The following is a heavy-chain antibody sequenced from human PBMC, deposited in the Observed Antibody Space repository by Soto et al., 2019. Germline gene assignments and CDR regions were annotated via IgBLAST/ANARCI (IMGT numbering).Heavy chain of an antibody. D-gene: IGHD3-22*01. Sequence: GGSLRLSCAASGFSFSSYTMNWVRQAPGKGLEWVSSISGSSSYIYYADSVKGRFSISRDNAKNSLYLQMNSLRAEDTAVYYCAREYDSSGYDSWGQGSLVTVSS. V-gene: IGHV3-21*01. CDR3: AREYDSSGYDS. CDR1: GFSFSSYT. J-gene: IGHJ5*01. CDR2: ISGSSSYI.